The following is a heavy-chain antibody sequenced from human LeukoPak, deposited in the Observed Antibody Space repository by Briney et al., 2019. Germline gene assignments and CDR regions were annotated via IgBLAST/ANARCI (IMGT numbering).Heavy chain of an antibody. V-gene: IGHV3-30*18. Sequence: GRSLRLSCVGSGFSFSTYGMHWVRQAPGKGLEWVAIISYDGSNKYYADSVKGRFTISRDNSKNTLYLQMNSLRGEDTAVYYCAKVQSDGDYSHWYFDLWGRGTLVTVSS. CDR2: ISYDGSNK. D-gene: IGHD4-17*01. CDR3: AKVQSDGDYSHWYFDL. J-gene: IGHJ2*01. CDR1: GFSFSTYG.